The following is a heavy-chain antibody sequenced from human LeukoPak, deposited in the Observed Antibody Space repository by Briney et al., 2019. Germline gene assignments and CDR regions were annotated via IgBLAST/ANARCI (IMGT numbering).Heavy chain of an antibody. J-gene: IGHJ3*01. CDR1: GFTFSSYA. Sequence: GGTLSLSCAVSGFTFSSYAMSWVRQAPGKGLEWVSTISGSGGSTYYADSGKGRFNIYKENSKNTLYLKSKSLRDEDTAVYYDAKEGDGECDDFWSRYMSRAADFDFWGQGTMVTVSS. D-gene: IGHD3-3*01. V-gene: IGHV3-23*01. CDR3: AKEGDGECDDFWSRYMSRAADFDF. CDR2: ISGSGGST.